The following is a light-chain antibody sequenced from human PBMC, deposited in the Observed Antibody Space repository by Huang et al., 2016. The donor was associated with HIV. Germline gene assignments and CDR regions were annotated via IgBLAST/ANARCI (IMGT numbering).Light chain of an antibody. Sequence: EIVLTQSPATLSLSPGDRATLSCRASQSVSSYVAWYQQKPGQAPRLLIYATSNRATGVPARFSGSGSGTDFTLTISSLGPEEFANYYCQQRISWPPSYTFGQGTKVEI. CDR3: QQRISWPPSYT. J-gene: IGKJ2*01. CDR2: ATS. V-gene: IGKV3-11*01. CDR1: QSVSSY.